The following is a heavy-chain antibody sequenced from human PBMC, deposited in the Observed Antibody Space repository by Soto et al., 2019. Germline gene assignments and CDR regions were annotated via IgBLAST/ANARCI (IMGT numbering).Heavy chain of an antibody. CDR2: IYHSGST. Sequence: QVQLQESGPGLVKPSGTLSLTCAVSSGSISSSNWWSWVRQPPGKGLEWIGEIYHSGSTNYNPSLKSRVTISVDKSMNQFSLKLSSVTAADTAVYYCARQYYDILTGHTRRKKNYYMDVWGKGTTVTVSS. D-gene: IGHD3-9*01. CDR3: ARQYYDILTGHTRRKKNYYMDV. V-gene: IGHV4-4*02. CDR1: SGSISSSNW. J-gene: IGHJ6*03.